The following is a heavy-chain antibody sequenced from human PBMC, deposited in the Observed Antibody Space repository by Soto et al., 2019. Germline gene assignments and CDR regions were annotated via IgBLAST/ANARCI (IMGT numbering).Heavy chain of an antibody. D-gene: IGHD5-12*01. CDR2: IIPIFGTV. V-gene: IGHV1-69*06. Sequence: SVKVSCKASGGTFSSYAISWVRQAPGQGLEWMGGIIPIFGTVNYAQKFQGRVTITADKSTSTAYMELSSLRSEDTAVYYCARVESVATAYFDYWGQGTLVTVSS. CDR3: ARVESVATAYFDY. J-gene: IGHJ4*02. CDR1: GGTFSSYA.